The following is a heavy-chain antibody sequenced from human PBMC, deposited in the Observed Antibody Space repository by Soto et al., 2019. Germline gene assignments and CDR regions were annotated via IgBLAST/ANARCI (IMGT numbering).Heavy chain of an antibody. V-gene: IGHV1-3*01. D-gene: IGHD3-3*01. J-gene: IGHJ4*02. CDR1: GYTFTGYA. CDR3: ARDLWSARTAGYYYDS. Sequence: ASVKVSCKASGYTFTGYAINWVRQAPGQRLEWMGWINAGNANTKYSQKFQDRVTITRDTSASTAYMELSSLRSEDTGVYYCARDLWSARTAGYYYDSWGQGTLVTVSS. CDR2: INAGNANT.